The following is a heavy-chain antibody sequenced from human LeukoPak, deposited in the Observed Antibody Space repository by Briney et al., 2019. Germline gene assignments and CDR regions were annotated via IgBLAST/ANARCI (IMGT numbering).Heavy chain of an antibody. CDR1: GFTFSSYW. J-gene: IGHJ5*02. CDR2: INSDGSST. V-gene: IGHV3-74*01. Sequence: PGGSLRLSCEASGFTFSSYWMHCVRQAPGKGLVWVSRINSDGSSTRYADSVKGRFTISRDNAKNTLYLQMNSLRAEDTAVYYCARDSNYYGAGSYFSPWGQGTLVTVSS. CDR3: ARDSNYYGAGSYFSP. D-gene: IGHD3-10*01.